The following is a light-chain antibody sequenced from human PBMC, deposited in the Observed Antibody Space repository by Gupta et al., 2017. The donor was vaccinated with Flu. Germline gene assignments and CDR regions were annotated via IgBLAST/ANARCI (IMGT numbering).Light chain of an antibody. CDR3: QQDNSYSST. Sequence: PSTLSASVGARVTITCLASQSISSWLAWYQQKPGKAPKVLIFKASSLQGGVPSRFSGSGSGTEFTLTISSLQPDDFATYYCQQDNSYSSTFGQGTKLEIK. V-gene: IGKV1-5*03. CDR1: QSISSW. CDR2: KAS. J-gene: IGKJ1*01.